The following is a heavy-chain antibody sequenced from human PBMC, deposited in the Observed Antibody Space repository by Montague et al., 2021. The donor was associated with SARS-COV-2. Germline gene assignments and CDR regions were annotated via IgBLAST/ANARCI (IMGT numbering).Heavy chain of an antibody. D-gene: IGHD3-10*01. CDR1: GTSFSGYY. Sequence: SETLSLTCAVHGTSFSGYYWNWIRQPPGKGLEWIGEINHGGSTKYSPSRKSRLNISANTSNNRFSLKLTSVAAADTAVYYCARLRDGVVPSPILGFGPYYSFYSLDVWGTGATVTLTS. V-gene: IGHV4-34*01. J-gene: IGHJ6*03. CDR2: INHGGST. CDR3: ARLRDGVVPSPILGFGPYYSFYSLDV.